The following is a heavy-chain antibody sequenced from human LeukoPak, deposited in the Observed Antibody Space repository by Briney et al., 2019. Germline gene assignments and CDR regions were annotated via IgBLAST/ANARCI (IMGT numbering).Heavy chain of an antibody. V-gene: IGHV3-66*01. CDR3: ASSGNYRIYYFDY. CDR2: IYSGGST. J-gene: IGHJ4*02. D-gene: IGHD1-26*01. CDR1: GFTVSSNY. Sequence: GGSLRLSCVVSGFTVSSNYMSWVRQAPGKGLEWVSVIYSGGSTYYADSVKGRFAISRDNSKNTLYLQMNSLRAEDTAVYYCASSGNYRIYYFDYWGQGTLVTVSS.